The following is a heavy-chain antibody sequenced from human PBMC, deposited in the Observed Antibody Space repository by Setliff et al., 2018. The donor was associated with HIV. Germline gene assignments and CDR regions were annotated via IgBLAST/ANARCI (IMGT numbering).Heavy chain of an antibody. CDR2: IIPIFGTV. D-gene: IGHD1-26*01. CDR1: AYTLSDSY. J-gene: IGHJ4*01. Sequence: ASVKVSCKASAYTLSDSYIHWVRQAPGQGLEWVGGIIPIFGTVNYAQRFQGRVTISADGSTSSAYMELNSLRSEDTAVYYCARARNKWGTFDYWGQGTLVTVSS. V-gene: IGHV1-69*13. CDR3: ARARNKWGTFDY.